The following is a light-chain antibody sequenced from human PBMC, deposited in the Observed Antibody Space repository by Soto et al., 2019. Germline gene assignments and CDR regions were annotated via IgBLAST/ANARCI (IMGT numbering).Light chain of an antibody. CDR3: QQYNDWPRT. CDR1: QSVTSN. CDR2: GAS. V-gene: IGKV3-15*01. J-gene: IGKJ1*01. Sequence: EIVLTQSPATLSVSPGESATLSCRASQSVTSNLAWYQRKPGQAPRLLIYGASTRATGIPARFSGSGSGTEFTLTISSLQSEDFALYYCQQYNDWPRTFGQGTKVEIK.